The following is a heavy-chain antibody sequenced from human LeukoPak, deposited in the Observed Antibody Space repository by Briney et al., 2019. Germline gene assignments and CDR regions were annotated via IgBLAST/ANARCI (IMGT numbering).Heavy chain of an antibody. V-gene: IGHV4-61*02. CDR2: IFTSGST. Sequence: SDTLSLTCNVSGASISTGSYYWNWIRQPAGRGLECIGRIFTSGSTDYNPSLKSRVTISLDKSKNQISLKVTSVTAADTAVYYCARETLGHYYDYWGQGTLVTVSS. CDR1: GASISTGSYY. J-gene: IGHJ4*02. CDR3: ARETLGHYYDY.